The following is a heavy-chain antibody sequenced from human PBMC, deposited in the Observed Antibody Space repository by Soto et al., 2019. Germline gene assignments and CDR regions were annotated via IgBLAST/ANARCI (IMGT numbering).Heavy chain of an antibody. V-gene: IGHV3-30-3*01. J-gene: IGHJ5*02. CDR2: ISYDGSNK. Sequence: PGGSLRRSCAASGFTFSSYAMHWVRQAPGKGLEWVAVISYDGSNKYYADSVKGRFTISRDNSKNTLYLQMNSRRAEDTAVYYCARDPPPYSSSSGWFEPWGQGTLVTVSS. CDR1: GFTFSSYA. CDR3: ARDPPPYSSSSGWFEP. D-gene: IGHD6-6*01.